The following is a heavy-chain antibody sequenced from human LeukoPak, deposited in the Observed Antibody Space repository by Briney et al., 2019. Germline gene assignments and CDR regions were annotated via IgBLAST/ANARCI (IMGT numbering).Heavy chain of an antibody. D-gene: IGHD1-1*01. J-gene: IGHJ1*01. CDR2: IYPGDSDT. CDR1: GYTFTTHW. Sequence: GKSLKISCQASGYTFTTHWIGWVRQMPGKGLEWMGIIYPGDSDTRYSPSFQGQVTISADKSISTAYLQWSSLKASDTAMYYFARQLTTGTWDFQYWGQGTLVTVSS. V-gene: IGHV5-51*01. CDR3: ARQLTTGTWDFQY.